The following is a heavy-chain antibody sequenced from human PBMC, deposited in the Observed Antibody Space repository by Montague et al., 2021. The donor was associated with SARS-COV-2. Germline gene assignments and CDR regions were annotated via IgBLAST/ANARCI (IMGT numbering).Heavy chain of an antibody. CDR3: ARLGDGVVPSPILGVGPYYSYYYMDV. J-gene: IGHJ6*03. Sequence: SETLSLTCAVHGTSFSGYYWNWIRQPPGKGLEWIGEMNHGGSTKYSPSLKSRLTISADTSKNQFSLKLTSVAAADTAVYYCARLGDGVVPSPILGVGPYYSYYYMDVWGKGTTVTVSS. CDR1: GTSFSGYY. V-gene: IGHV4-34*01. CDR2: MNHGGST. D-gene: IGHD3-10*01.